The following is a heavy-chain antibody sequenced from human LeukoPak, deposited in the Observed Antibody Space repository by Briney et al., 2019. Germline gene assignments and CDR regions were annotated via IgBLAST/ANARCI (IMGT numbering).Heavy chain of an antibody. CDR3: AREYHPYYYYGMDV. D-gene: IGHD2-2*01. J-gene: IGHJ6*02. Sequence: GGSLRLSCAASGFTFSDYWMHWVRQAPGKGLVWVSRIISDGSSATYADSVKGRFTMSRDNAKSTLYLQMNSLRAEATAVYYCAREYHPYYYYGMDVWGQGTTVTVSS. CDR1: GFTFSDYW. CDR2: IISDGSSA. V-gene: IGHV3-74*01.